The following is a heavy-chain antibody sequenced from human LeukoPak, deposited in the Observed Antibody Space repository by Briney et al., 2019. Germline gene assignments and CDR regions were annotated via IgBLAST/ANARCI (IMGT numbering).Heavy chain of an antibody. CDR3: ARQGSGYFFYFDY. CDR1: GYSISSGYY. J-gene: IGHJ4*02. CDR2: IYHSGST. V-gene: IGHV4-38-2*02. Sequence: PSETLSLTCTVSGYSISSGYYWGWIRQPPGKGLEWIGSIYHSGSTYYNPSLKSRVTISVDTSKNQFSLKLSSVTAADTAVYYCARQGSGYFFYFDYWGQGTLVTVSS. D-gene: IGHD3-22*01.